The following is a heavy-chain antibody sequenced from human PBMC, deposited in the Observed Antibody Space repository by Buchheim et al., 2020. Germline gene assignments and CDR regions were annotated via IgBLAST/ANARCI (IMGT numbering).Heavy chain of an antibody. D-gene: IGHD3-10*01. J-gene: IGHJ4*02. CDR2: IKQDGSEK. CDR1: GFTFSSYW. Sequence: EVQLVESGGGLVQPGGSLRLSCAASGFTFSSYWMSWVRQAPGKGLEWVANIKQDGSEKYYVDSVKGRFTISRDNAKNSLYLQMNSLRAEDTAVYYCARREGGLLWFGEPRRNYFDYWGQGTL. CDR3: ARREGGLLWFGEPRRNYFDY. V-gene: IGHV3-7*01.